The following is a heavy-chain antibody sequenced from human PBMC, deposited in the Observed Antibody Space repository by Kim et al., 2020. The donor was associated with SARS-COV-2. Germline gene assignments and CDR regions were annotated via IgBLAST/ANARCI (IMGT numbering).Heavy chain of an antibody. CDR3: ARICTEMYSPIAARCNWFDP. CDR1: GGTFSSYA. D-gene: IGHD6-6*01. J-gene: IGHJ5*02. Sequence: SVKVSCKASGGTFSSYAISWVRQAPGQGLEWMGGIIPIFGTANYAQKFQGRVTITADESTSTAYMELSSLRSEDTAVYYCARICTEMYSPIAARCNWFDPWGQGTLVTVSS. CDR2: IIPIFGTA. V-gene: IGHV1-69*13.